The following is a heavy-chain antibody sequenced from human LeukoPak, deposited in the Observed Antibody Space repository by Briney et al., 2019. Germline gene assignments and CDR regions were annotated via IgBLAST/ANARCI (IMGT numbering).Heavy chain of an antibody. V-gene: IGHV1-46*01. D-gene: IGHD3-22*01. CDR1: GYTFTSYY. Sequence: ASVKVSCKASGYTFTSYYMHWVRQAPGQGLEWMGIINPSGGSTSYAQKFQGRVTMTRDMSTSTVYMELSSLRSEDTAVYYCARDQGYYDSSGYYDHWGQGTLVTVSS. J-gene: IGHJ4*02. CDR2: INPSGGST. CDR3: ARDQGYYDSSGYYDH.